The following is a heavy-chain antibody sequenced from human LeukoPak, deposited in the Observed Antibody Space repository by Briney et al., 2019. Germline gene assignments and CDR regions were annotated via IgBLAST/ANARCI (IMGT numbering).Heavy chain of an antibody. CDR1: GYTFTGYY. V-gene: IGHV1-2*06. J-gene: IGHJ4*02. CDR2: INPNMGGT. D-gene: IGHD3-16*02. CDR3: ARDRSGVVSNFDY. Sequence: ASVKVSCKASGYTFTGYYMHWVRQAPGQGLEWMGRINPNMGGTNYAQKFQGKVTITRATSISTAHMELSRLRSDDTAVYYCARDRSGVVSNFDYWGQGTLVTVSS.